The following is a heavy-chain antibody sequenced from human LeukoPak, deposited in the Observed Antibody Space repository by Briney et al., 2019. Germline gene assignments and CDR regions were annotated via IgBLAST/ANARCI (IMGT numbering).Heavy chain of an antibody. CDR3: ARCPKRVGAEIDY. CDR1: GYSISSGYY. D-gene: IGHD1-26*01. J-gene: IGHJ4*02. V-gene: IGHV4-38-2*02. CDR2: IYHSGST. Sequence: SETLSLICTVSGYSISSGYYWGWIRQPPGKGLEWIGSIYHSGSTYYNPSLKSRVTISVDTSKNQFSLKLSSVTAADTAVYYCARCPKRVGAEIDYWGQGTLVTVSS.